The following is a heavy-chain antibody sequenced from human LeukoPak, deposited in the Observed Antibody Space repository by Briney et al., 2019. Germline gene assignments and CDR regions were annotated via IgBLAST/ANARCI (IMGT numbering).Heavy chain of an antibody. CDR2: ISYDGSNK. Sequence: GGSLRLSCAASGFTFSSYAMHWVRQAPGKGLEWVAVISYDGSNKYYADSVKGRFTFSRDNAKNTLYLQMNSLSVDDTAVYYCARDLGYCSSTSCYLDYWGQGTLVTVSS. CDR3: ARDLGYCSSTSCYLDY. CDR1: GFTFSSYA. D-gene: IGHD2-2*01. J-gene: IGHJ4*02. V-gene: IGHV3-30-3*01.